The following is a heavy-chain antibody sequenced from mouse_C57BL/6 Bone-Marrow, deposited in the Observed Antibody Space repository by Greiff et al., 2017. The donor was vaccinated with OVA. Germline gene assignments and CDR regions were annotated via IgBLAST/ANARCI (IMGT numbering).Heavy chain of an antibody. CDR2: FHTYNGDT. CDR1: GYTFTTYP. Sequence: QVQLQQSGAELVKPGASVKMSCKASGYTFTTYPIAWMQQTPGKSLEWIGTFHTYNGDTKYHEKLKGRATLTVDKSYSTVYLELSRLTSDDSAVYDCAKPGGYGGDWVANWGQGTRVAVSA. J-gene: IGHJ3*01. V-gene: IGHV1-47*01. CDR3: AKPGGYGGDWVAN. D-gene: IGHD2-2*01.